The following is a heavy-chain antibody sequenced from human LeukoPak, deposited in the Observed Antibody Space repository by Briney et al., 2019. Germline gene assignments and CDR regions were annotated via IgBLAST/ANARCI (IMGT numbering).Heavy chain of an antibody. CDR1: GGSFSGYY. CDR3: ARHKNGPYYDILTGYYKSRLFDP. V-gene: IGHV4-34*01. J-gene: IGHJ5*02. D-gene: IGHD3-9*01. CDR2: INHSGST. Sequence: SETLSLTCAVYGGSFSGYYWSWIRQPPGKGLEWSEEINHSGSTNYNPSLKSRVTISVDTSKNQFSLKLSSVTAADTAVYYCARHKNGPYYDILTGYYKSRLFDPWGQGTLVTVSS.